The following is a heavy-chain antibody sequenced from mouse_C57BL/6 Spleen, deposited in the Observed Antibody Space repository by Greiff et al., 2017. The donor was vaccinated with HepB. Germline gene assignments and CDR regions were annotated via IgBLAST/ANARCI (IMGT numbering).Heavy chain of an antibody. V-gene: IGHV5-9*01. Sequence: DVQLVESGGGLVKPGGSLKLSCAASGFTFSSYTMSWVRQTPEKRLEWVATISGGGGNTYYPDSVKGRFTISRDNAKNTLYLQMSSLRSEDTALYYCARRGAWFAYWGQGTLVTVSA. CDR3: ARRGAWFAY. J-gene: IGHJ3*01. CDR1: GFTFSSYT. CDR2: ISGGGGNT.